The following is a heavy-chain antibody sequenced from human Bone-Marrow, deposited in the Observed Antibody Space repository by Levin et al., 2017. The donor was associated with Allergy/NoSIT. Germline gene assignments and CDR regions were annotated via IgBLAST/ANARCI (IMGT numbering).Heavy chain of an antibody. D-gene: IGHD5/OR15-5a*01. V-gene: IGHV3-23*01. CDR2: ISGSGGST. J-gene: IGHJ6*02. CDR3: AKGGLHSSTYYYDYGMDV. Sequence: GGSLRLSCAASGFTFSSYAMSWVRQAPGKGLEWVSAISGSGGSTYYADSVKGRFTISRDNSKNTLYLQMNSLRAEDTAVYYCAKGGLHSSTYYYDYGMDVWGQGTTVTVSS. CDR1: GFTFSSYA.